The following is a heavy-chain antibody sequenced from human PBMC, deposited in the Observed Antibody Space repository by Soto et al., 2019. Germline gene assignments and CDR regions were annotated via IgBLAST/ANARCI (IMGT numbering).Heavy chain of an antibody. CDR3: VKDGSSGWPYFDDMDV. V-gene: IGHV3-30*19. Sequence: GGSLRLSCRASGFTFGDYIMTWVRQAPGKGLEWVAVILYDGSKKYYADSVKGRFTISRDNSKNALYLQMSSLRAEDTALYYCVKDGSSGWPYFDDMDVWGRGTTVTVSS. CDR2: ILYDGSKK. CDR1: GFTFGDYI. J-gene: IGHJ6*02. D-gene: IGHD6-19*01.